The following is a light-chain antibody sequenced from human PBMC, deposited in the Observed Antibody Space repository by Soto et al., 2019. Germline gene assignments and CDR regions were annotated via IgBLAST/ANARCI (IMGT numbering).Light chain of an antibody. V-gene: IGLV2-14*01. CDR2: EVS. CDR3: ISYTSSSTSYV. Sequence: QSALTQPASVSGSPGQSITISCTGTSSDVGGYNYVAWYQQHPGKVPRLMIYEVSNRPSGVSNRFSGSKSGSTASLTISGLQAEDEAEYYCISYTSSSTSYVFGTGTKLTVL. CDR1: SSDVGGYNY. J-gene: IGLJ1*01.